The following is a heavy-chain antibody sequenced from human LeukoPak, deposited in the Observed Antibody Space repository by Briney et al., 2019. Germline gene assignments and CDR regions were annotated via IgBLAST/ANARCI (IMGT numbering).Heavy chain of an antibody. Sequence: GGSLRLSCAASGFTVSSNYMSWVRQAPGKGLEWVSVIYGGGSTYYADSVKGRFTISRDNSKNTLYLQMNSLRAEDTAVYYCARVSGGPYYFDYWGQGTLVTVSS. J-gene: IGHJ4*02. D-gene: IGHD3-16*01. CDR1: GFTVSSNY. CDR3: ARVSGGPYYFDY. V-gene: IGHV3-66*02. CDR2: IYGGGST.